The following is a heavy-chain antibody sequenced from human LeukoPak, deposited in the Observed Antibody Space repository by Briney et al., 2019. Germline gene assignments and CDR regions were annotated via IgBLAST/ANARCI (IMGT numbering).Heavy chain of an antibody. D-gene: IGHD3-22*01. CDR2: IIPIFDTT. CDR3: ARVVGTGYYYYFDY. V-gene: IGHV1-69*13. CDR1: GGTFSSYA. Sequence: SVKVSCKASGGTFSSYAISWVRQAPGQGLEWLGGIIPIFDTTNYAQKFQGRVTITADESTSTAYMELNSLRSEDMAVYYCARVVGTGYYYYFDYWGQGTLVTVSS. J-gene: IGHJ4*02.